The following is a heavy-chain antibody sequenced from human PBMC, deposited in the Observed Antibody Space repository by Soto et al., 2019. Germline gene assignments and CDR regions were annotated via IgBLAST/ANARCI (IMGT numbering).Heavy chain of an antibody. J-gene: IGHJ4*02. D-gene: IGHD6-19*01. CDR1: GFTFSSYA. CDR3: AKEWLEGGGPQTGYSSGWYNPDLYYFDY. V-gene: IGHV3-23*01. CDR2: ISGSGGST. Sequence: PGGSLRLSCAASGFTFSSYAMSWVRQAPGKGLEWVSAISGSGGSTYYADSVKGRFTISRDNSKNTLYLQMNSLRAEDTAVYYCAKEWLEGGGPQTGYSSGWYNPDLYYFDYWGQGTLVTVSS.